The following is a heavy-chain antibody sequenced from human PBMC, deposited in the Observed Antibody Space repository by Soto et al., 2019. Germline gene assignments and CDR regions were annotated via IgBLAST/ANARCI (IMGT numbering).Heavy chain of an antibody. CDR3: ARDHRPLDYCYGMDV. J-gene: IGHJ6*02. V-gene: IGHV3-30-3*01. Sequence: QVQLVESGGGVVQPGRSLRLSCAASGFTFSSYAMHWVHQAPGKGLEWVAVISYDGSNKYYADSVKGRFTISRDNSKNTLYLQMNSLRAEDTAVYYGARDHRPLDYCYGMDVWGQGTTVTVSS. CDR1: GFTFSSYA. D-gene: IGHD6-6*01. CDR2: ISYDGSNK.